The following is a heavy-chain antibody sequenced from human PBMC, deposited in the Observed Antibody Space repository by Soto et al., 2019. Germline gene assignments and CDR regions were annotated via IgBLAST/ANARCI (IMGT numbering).Heavy chain of an antibody. CDR2: ITIRTGNV. D-gene: IGHD3-10*02. Sequence: GGSLRLSCEASGFTISVCSMNWVCQAPGKGLEWLAYITIRTGNVLYADSVRGRFTISADNAENSVILQMNSLRDEDSAVYFCVRDRDLYRDMFHADLWGQGTLVTVS. CDR1: GFTISVCS. J-gene: IGHJ4*01. V-gene: IGHV3-48*02. CDR3: VRDRDLYRDMFHADL.